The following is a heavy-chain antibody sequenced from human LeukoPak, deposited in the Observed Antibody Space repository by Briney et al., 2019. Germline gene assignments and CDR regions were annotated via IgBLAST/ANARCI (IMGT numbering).Heavy chain of an antibody. J-gene: IGHJ3*02. Sequence: GASVKVSCKASGYTFTVYYMHWVRQAPGQGLEWMGWINPNSGGTNYAQKFQGRVTMTRDTSISTAYMDLSRLRSDDTAVYYCARALELPSWNDTNTHWAFDIWGQGTMVTVSS. D-gene: IGHD1-1*01. CDR1: GYTFTVYY. CDR2: INPNSGGT. CDR3: ARALELPSWNDTNTHWAFDI. V-gene: IGHV1-2*02.